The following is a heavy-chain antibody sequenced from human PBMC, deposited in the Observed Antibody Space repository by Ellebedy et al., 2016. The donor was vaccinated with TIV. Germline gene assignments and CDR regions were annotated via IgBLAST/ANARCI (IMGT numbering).Heavy chain of an antibody. Sequence: GGSLRLSXAASGFTFSSYSMNWVRQAPGKGLEWVSSISSSSSYIYYADSVKGRFTISRDNAKNSLYLQMNSLRAEDTAVYYCARDGGPYCGGDCYLLYDYWGQGTLVTVSS. CDR2: ISSSSSYI. CDR1: GFTFSSYS. J-gene: IGHJ4*02. V-gene: IGHV3-21*01. D-gene: IGHD2-21*01. CDR3: ARDGGPYCGGDCYLLYDY.